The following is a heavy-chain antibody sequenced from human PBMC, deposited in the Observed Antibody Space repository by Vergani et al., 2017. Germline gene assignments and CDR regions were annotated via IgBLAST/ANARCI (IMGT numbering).Heavy chain of an antibody. CDR2: IYHSGGA. J-gene: IGHJ4*02. Sequence: QLHLQESGPGLVKPSETLSLTCTVSGGSITSSSYYCGWIRQPPGKGLEWIGNIYHSGGAYYHPSLKGRVTIAVDTTKNQFSLEVTSGTAADTAIYFGARTESFILRYFHLALWGQGTLVTVSS. CDR1: GGSITSSSYY. D-gene: IGHD3-9*01. CDR3: ARTESFILRYFHLAL. V-gene: IGHV4-39*01.